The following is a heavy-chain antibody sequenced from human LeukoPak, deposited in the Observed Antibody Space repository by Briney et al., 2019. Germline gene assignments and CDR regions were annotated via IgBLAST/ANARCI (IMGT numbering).Heavy chain of an antibody. CDR2: MNPNSGNT. J-gene: IGHJ5*02. CDR1: GYSFTKD. CDR3: ARARVDEDCSGGSCYHDDL. V-gene: IGHV1-8*01. D-gene: IGHD2-15*01. Sequence: ASVKVSCKASGYSFTKDINWVRQATGQGLEWMGWMNPNSGNTGYAPKFQGRVTMTRDTSLSTAYMELSSLRSEDTAVYYCARARVDEDCSGGSCYHDDLWGQGTLVTVSS.